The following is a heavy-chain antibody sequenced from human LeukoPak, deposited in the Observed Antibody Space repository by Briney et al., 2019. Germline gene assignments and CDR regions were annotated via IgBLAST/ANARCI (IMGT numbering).Heavy chain of an antibody. CDR2: INTNTGNP. J-gene: IGHJ4*02. CDR3: ARGYYDYVWGSYRSPYYFDY. CDR1: GYTFTSYA. V-gene: IGHV7-4-1*02. Sequence: ASVKVSCKASGYTFTSYAMNWVRQAPGQGLEWMGWINTNTGNPTYAQGFTGWFVFSLDTSVSTAYLQISSLKAEDTAVYYCARGYYDYVWGSYRSPYYFDYWGQGTLVTVSS. D-gene: IGHD3-16*02.